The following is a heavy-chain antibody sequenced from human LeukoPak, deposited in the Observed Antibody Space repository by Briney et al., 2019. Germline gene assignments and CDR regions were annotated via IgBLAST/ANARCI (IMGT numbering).Heavy chain of an antibody. V-gene: IGHV4-34*01. CDR2: INHSGST. Sequence: SETLSLTCAVYGGSFSGYYWSWIRQPPGKGLEWIGEINHSGSTNYNPSLKSRVTISVDTSKNQFSLKLSSVTAADTAVYYCARGKMMGATTYWGQGTLVTLSS. D-gene: IGHD1-26*01. J-gene: IGHJ4*02. CDR1: GGSFSGYY. CDR3: ARGKMMGATTY.